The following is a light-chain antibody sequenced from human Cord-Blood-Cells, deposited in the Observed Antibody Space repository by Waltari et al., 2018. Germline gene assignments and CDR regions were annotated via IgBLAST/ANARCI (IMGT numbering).Light chain of an antibody. J-gene: IGLJ3*02. CDR1: SSDVGGYNY. Sequence: QSALTQPASVSGSPGQSITISCTGTSSDVGGYNYVSWYQQHPGKAPKLMIYDVSKRPSGVSNRFSGSTSGNTASLTISGLLAEDEADYYCSSYTSSSTWVFGGGTKLTVL. CDR3: SSYTSSSTWV. CDR2: DVS. V-gene: IGLV2-14*01.